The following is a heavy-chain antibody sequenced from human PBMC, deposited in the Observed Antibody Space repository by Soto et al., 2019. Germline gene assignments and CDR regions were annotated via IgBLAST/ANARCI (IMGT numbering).Heavy chain of an antibody. CDR2: IYYSGST. CDR3: ARAVGPPYYFDY. D-gene: IGHD1-26*01. CDR1: GGCINSSSYY. V-gene: IGHV4-30-4*01. J-gene: IGHJ4*02. Sequence: TSETLSLTCTVSGGCINSSSYYWSWIRQPQGKGLEWIAYIYYSGSTYYTPSLKSRVTISIDTSKNQFSLRLRSVTAADTAVYYCARAVGPPYYFDYWGQGTLVTVSS.